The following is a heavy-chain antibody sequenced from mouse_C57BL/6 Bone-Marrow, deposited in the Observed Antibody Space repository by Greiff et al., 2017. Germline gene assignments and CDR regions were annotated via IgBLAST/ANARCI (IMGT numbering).Heavy chain of an antibody. CDR1: EYEFPSHD. D-gene: IGHD2-1*01. CDR2: INSDGGST. V-gene: IGHV5-2*01. Sequence: EVKLVESGGGLVQPGETLTLSCEFNEYEFPSHDLSWVRKTPEKRLELVAAINSDGGSTYYPATMERRFISSRDNTKKTPYLQMSSLRSEDTTVYYCARYYGYYESYWYIDVWGTGTTVTVSS. CDR3: ARYYGYYESYWYIDV. J-gene: IGHJ1*03.